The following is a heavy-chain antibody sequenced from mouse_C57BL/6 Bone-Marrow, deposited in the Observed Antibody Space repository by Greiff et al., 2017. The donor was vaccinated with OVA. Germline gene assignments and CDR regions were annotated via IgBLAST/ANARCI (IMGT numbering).Heavy chain of an antibody. CDR2: ISHGGSYT. Sequence: EVKLMESGGGLVKPGGSLKLSCAASGFTFSSYAMSWVRQTPEKRLEWVATISHGGSYTYYPDNVKGRCTISRDNAKNNLYLQMSHLKSEDTAMYCCAREFFDYYDGSSYGFLAYGGKGTLVTVS. V-gene: IGHV5-4*01. CDR3: AREFFDYYDGSSYGFLAY. J-gene: IGHJ3*01. D-gene: IGHD1-1*01. CDR1: GFTFSSYA.